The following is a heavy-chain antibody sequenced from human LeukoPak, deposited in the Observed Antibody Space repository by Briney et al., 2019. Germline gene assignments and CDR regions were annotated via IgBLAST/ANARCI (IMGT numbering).Heavy chain of an antibody. CDR1: GTSISRHY. Sequence: SETLSLTCTVSGTSISRHYWSWLRQSAGLGLEWLGYISTTGSTTYNPSLEGRVTMSEDTSQNQLSLTLSSVTAADTAVYFCARQDGLWVGDLGGWFDFWGQGIQVTVS. CDR2: ISTTGST. V-gene: IGHV4-4*09. J-gene: IGHJ5*01. CDR3: ARQDGLWVGDLGGWFDF. D-gene: IGHD3-10*01.